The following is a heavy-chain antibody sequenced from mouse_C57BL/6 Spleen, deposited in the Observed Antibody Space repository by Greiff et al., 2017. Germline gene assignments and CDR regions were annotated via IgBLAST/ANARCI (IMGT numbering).Heavy chain of an antibody. CDR1: GYAFTNYL. Sequence: QVQLQQSGAELVRPGTSVKVSCKASGYAFTNYLIEWVKQRPGQGLEWIGVINPGRGGTNYNEKFKGKATLTADKSSSTAYMQLSSLTSEESAVYFCARSGYYDYVYAMDYWGKGTSVTVSS. V-gene: IGHV1-54*01. J-gene: IGHJ4*01. CDR2: INPGRGGT. D-gene: IGHD2-4*01. CDR3: ARSGYYDYVYAMDY.